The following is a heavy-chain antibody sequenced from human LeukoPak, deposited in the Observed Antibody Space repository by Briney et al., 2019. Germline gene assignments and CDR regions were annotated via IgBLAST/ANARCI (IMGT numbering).Heavy chain of an antibody. CDR2: IYSGGST. CDR1: GFTVSSNF. V-gene: IGHV3-53*01. CDR3: ASNDFGSGSYFRY. D-gene: IGHD3-10*01. Sequence: PGGSLRLSCTASGFTVSSNFMNWVRQAPGKGLEWVSVIYSGGSTSYADFVKGRFIISRDNSKNTLYLQMNSLRAEDTAVYYCASNDFGSGSYFRYWGQGTLVTVSS. J-gene: IGHJ4*02.